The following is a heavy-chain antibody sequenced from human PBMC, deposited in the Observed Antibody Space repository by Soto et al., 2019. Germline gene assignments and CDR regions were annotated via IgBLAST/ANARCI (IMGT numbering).Heavy chain of an antibody. CDR1: GFTFSSYA. Sequence: GGSLRLSCAASGFTFSSYAMSWVRQAPGKGLGWVSAISGSGGSTYYADSVKGRFTISRDNSKNTLYLQMNSLRAEDTAVYYCATAGHGFLEWWKWGQGTLVTVSS. J-gene: IGHJ4*02. CDR2: ISGSGGST. V-gene: IGHV3-23*01. D-gene: IGHD3-3*01. CDR3: ATAGHGFLEWWK.